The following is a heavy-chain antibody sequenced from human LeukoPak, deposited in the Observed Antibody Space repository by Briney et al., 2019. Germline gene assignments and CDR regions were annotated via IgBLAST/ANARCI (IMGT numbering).Heavy chain of an antibody. Sequence: SETLSLTCTVSGASISNYYWSWIRQPAGKGLEWIGRTSTSGSTNYNPSLKSRVTMSVGTSKNQFSLKLSSVTAADTALYYCARGIWEMATIPYWYFDIWGRGTLVTVSS. D-gene: IGHD5-24*01. CDR1: GASISNYY. J-gene: IGHJ2*01. CDR2: TSTSGST. V-gene: IGHV4-4*07. CDR3: ARGIWEMATIPYWYFDI.